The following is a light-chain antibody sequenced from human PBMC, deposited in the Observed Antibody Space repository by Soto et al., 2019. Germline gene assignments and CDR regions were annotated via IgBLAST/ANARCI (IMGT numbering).Light chain of an antibody. Sequence: DIQMTQSPSSVTASVGDRVTITCRASQDIATWLAWYQQKAEKAPKLLIYAASSLRSGVPSRFSGSGSGTDFTLTIRGLQPEDFATYYCQQANSYPLTFGGGTKVVIK. CDR1: QDIATW. CDR2: AAS. V-gene: IGKV1-12*01. J-gene: IGKJ4*01. CDR3: QQANSYPLT.